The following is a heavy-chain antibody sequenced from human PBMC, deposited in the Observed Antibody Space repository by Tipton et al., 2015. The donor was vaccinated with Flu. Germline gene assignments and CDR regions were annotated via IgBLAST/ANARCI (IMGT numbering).Heavy chain of an antibody. V-gene: IGHV4-59*07. CDR2: IYYSGST. J-gene: IGHJ4*02. CDR1: GGSISSYY. D-gene: IGHD1-26*01. Sequence: TLSLTCTVSGGSISSYYWSWIRQPPGKGLEWIGYIYYSGSTNYNPSLKCRVTISVDTSKNQFSLKLSSVTAADTAVYYCARAPDSIVGATVFDYWGEGTLVTVSS. CDR3: ARAPDSIVGATVFDY.